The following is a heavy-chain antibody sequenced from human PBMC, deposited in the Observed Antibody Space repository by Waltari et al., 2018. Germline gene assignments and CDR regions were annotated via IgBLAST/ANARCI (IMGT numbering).Heavy chain of an antibody. CDR2: LNPKKGDS. V-gene: IGHV1-2*02. CDR1: GYTFTAYH. Sequence: QEQLVQSGSEVKKPGASVRVSFQASGYTFTAYHLHWFRQAPNQRIELMGWLNPKKGDSEAAANFLGRVTMSRDTSINTVYLDLSGLRSDDTAIYFCARDPGPIMGAPDLWGQGTQVTVSS. D-gene: IGHD1-26*01. CDR3: ARDPGPIMGAPDL. J-gene: IGHJ5*02.